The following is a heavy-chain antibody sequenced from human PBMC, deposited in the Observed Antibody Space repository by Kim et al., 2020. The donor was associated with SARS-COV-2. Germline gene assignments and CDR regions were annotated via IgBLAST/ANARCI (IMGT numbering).Heavy chain of an antibody. Sequence: GGSLRLSCAASGFTFGSYTMSWVRQAPGKGLEWVSTVSSNAGSIYYADSVKGRFTISRDNSKNTLYLQMNSLGAEDTAVYYCARSLSLLPVYWGQGTLVT. J-gene: IGHJ4*02. D-gene: IGHD2-15*01. V-gene: IGHV3-23*01. CDR2: VSSNAGSI. CDR1: GFTFGSYT. CDR3: ARSLSLLPVY.